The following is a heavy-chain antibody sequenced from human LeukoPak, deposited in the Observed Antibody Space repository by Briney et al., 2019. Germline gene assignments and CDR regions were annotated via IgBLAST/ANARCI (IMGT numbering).Heavy chain of an antibody. CDR3: AGWGYSGWPEIDAFDI. Sequence: PSGTLSLTCAVSGGSFSGYYWSWIRQPPGKGLEWIGYIYYSGSTNYNPSLKSRVAISVDTSKNQFSLKLSSVTAADTAVYYCAGWGYSGWPEIDAFDIWGQGTMVTVSS. J-gene: IGHJ3*02. CDR2: IYYSGST. CDR1: GGSFSGYY. D-gene: IGHD6-19*01. V-gene: IGHV4-59*01.